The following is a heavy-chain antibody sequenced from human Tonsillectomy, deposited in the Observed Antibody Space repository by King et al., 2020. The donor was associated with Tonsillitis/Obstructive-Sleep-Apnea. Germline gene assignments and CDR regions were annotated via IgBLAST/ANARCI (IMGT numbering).Heavy chain of an antibody. CDR1: GYTFSSYA. J-gene: IGHJ6*03. D-gene: IGHD3-10*01. V-gene: IGHV1-3*01. Sequence: QLVQSGAEVKKPGASVKVSCKASGYTFSSYAMHWVRQAPGQRLEWMAWINAGNGNTRYSQKFQCRVTITRDTSASTAYMELSSLRSEDTAVYYCARDFFRGDYYYYMDVWGKGTTVTVSS. CDR2: INAGNGNT. CDR3: ARDFFRGDYYYYMDV.